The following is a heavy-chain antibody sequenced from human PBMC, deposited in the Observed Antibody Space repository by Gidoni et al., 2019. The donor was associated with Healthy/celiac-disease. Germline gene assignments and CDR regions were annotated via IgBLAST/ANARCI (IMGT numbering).Heavy chain of an antibody. CDR3: AREVAGLIDY. CDR2: IYYSGST. D-gene: IGHD6-19*01. J-gene: IGHJ4*02. Sequence: QLQLQESGPGLVKPSETLSLTCTVPGGSISSSSYYWGWIRQPPGKGLEWIGSIYYSGSTYYNPSLKSRVTISVDTSKNQFSLKLSSVTAADTAVYYCAREVAGLIDYWGQGTLVTVSS. V-gene: IGHV4-39*01. CDR1: GGSISSSSYY.